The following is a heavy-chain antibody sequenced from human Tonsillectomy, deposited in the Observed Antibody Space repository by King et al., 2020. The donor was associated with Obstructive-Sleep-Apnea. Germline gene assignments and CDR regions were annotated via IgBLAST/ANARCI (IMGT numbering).Heavy chain of an antibody. CDR2: IYYNGRT. CDR3: ARGGSSTSSYFDY. V-gene: IGHV4-31*03. CDR1: GGSISSGGYY. D-gene: IGHD6-6*01. J-gene: IGHJ4*02. Sequence: VQLQESGPGLVKPSQTLSLTCTFSGGSISSGGYYLRLVRQHPGKGLGLIGDIYYNGRTYYNPSLKSRVTISVDTSKNQFSLKLSSVTAADTAVYYCARGGSSTSSYFDYWGQGTLVTVSS.